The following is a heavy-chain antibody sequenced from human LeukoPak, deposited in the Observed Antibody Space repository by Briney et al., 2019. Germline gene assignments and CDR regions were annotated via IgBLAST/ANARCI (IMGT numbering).Heavy chain of an antibody. CDR2: IYPGDSDV. CDR3: ARQGYNSTWDRYLAY. J-gene: IGHJ4*02. Sequence: GESLKISCKGSGYSFSNYWIGWVRQMPGKGLKWMGIIYPGDSDVRYSPSFQGQVTISADKSISTAYLQWSSLQASDTAMYYCARQGYNSTWDRYLAYWGQGTQVTVSS. CDR1: GYSFSNYW. D-gene: IGHD6-13*01. V-gene: IGHV5-51*01.